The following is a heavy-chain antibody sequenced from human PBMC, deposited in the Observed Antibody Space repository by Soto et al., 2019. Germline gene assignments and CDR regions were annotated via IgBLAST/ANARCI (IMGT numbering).Heavy chain of an antibody. D-gene: IGHD6-19*01. CDR3: ARVSQGGWSIDY. CDR2: IWYDGSNK. Sequence: GSLRLSCAASGFTFSSYGMHWVRQAPGKGLEWVAVIWYDGSNKFYADSVKGRFTISRDNSKNTLYLQMNSLRAEDTAVYYCARVSQGGWSIDYWGQGTLVTVSS. CDR1: GFTFSSYG. V-gene: IGHV3-33*01. J-gene: IGHJ4*02.